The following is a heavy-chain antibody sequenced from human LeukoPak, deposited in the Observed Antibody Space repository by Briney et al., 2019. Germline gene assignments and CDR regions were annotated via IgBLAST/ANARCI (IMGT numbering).Heavy chain of an antibody. D-gene: IGHD3-22*01. CDR2: IKQDGTDK. V-gene: IGHV3-7*01. J-gene: IGHJ4*02. Sequence: PGESLRLSCTASGFTFSNFWMGWVRQVPGKGLDWVANIKQDGTDKYYVDSVKGRFTISRDNAKNLLYLQMNSLRAEDTAVYYCAREKLDTRGYVDYWGQGTLVTVSS. CDR3: AREKLDTRGYVDY. CDR1: GFTFSNFW.